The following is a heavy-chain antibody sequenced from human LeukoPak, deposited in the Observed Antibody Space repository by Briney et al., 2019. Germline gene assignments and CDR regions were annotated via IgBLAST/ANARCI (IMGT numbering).Heavy chain of an antibody. CDR2: ISSSGSTI. CDR3: ARDRYSSSTFFDY. J-gene: IGHJ4*02. CDR1: GFTFSDYY. Sequence: GSLRLSCAASGFTFSDYYMSWIRPAPGKGLEWVSYISSSGSTIYYADSVKGRFTISRDNAKNSLYLQMNSLRAEDTAVYYCARDRYSSSTFFDYWGQGTLVTVSS. D-gene: IGHD6-6*01. V-gene: IGHV3-11*01.